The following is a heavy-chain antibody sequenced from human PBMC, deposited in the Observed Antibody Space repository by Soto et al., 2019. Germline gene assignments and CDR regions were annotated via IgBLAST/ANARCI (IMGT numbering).Heavy chain of an antibody. J-gene: IGHJ4*02. CDR1: GFTFSSYG. V-gene: IGHV3-33*01. D-gene: IGHD6-13*01. CDR2: IWYDGSNK. Sequence: SGGSLRLSCAASGFTFSSYGMHWVRQAPGKGLEWVAVIWYDGSNKYYADSVKGRFTISRDNSKNTLYLQMNSPRAEDTAVYYCARVSDCFVAAAFINDYWGQGTLVTVSS. CDR3: ARVSDCFVAAAFINDY.